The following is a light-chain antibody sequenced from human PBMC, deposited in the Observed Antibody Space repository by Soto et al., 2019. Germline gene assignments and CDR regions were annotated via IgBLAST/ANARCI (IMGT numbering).Light chain of an antibody. CDR3: QQRSNWPPWT. V-gene: IGKV3-11*01. J-gene: IGKJ1*01. CDR2: HTS. CDR1: QSVGGT. Sequence: ETVLTQSPGTLSLSPGERATLSCRASQSVGGTLAWYQQRPGQAPRLLVYHTSNRATGIPDRFSASGSGTDFTLTISSLEPEDFAVYYCQQRSNWPPWTFGQGTKVDIK.